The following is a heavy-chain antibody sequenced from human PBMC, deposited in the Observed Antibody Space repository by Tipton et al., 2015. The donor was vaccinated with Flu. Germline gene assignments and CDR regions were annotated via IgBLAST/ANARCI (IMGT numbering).Heavy chain of an antibody. CDR3: ARRGYGKYVSEPKNWFDP. CDR1: GDSIRNDYF. Sequence: TLSLTCAVSGDSIRNDYFWGWIRQPPGKGLEWIGNVHQTGNTYYNPPLTSRVTLAVDRPRNQFSLRLNSVTAADTAVYYCARRGYGKYVSEPKNWFDPWGQGTLVTGSS. V-gene: IGHV4-38-2*01. CDR2: VHQTGNT. D-gene: IGHD6-25*01. J-gene: IGHJ5*02.